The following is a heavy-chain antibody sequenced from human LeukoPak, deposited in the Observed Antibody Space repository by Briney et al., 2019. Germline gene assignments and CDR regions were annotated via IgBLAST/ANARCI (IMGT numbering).Heavy chain of an antibody. V-gene: IGHV1-46*01. CDR2: INPSGGST. CDR1: GYTFTSYY. J-gene: IGHJ4*02. CDR3: AIFRTIAAAFDY. Sequence: ASVKVSCKASGYTFTSYYMHWVRQAPGQGLEWMGIINPSGGSTSYAQKFQGRVTMTRDTSTSTVYMELSSLRSEDTAVYYCAIFRTIAAAFDYWGQGTLVTVSS. D-gene: IGHD6-13*01.